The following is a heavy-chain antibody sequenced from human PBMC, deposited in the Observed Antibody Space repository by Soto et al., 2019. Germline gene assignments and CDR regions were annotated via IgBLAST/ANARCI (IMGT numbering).Heavy chain of an antibody. CDR1: GFTFSSYG. CDR3: AKDSSGLEYFQH. D-gene: IGHD6-19*01. V-gene: IGHV3-30*18. J-gene: IGHJ1*01. Sequence: QVQLVESGGGVVQPGRSLRLSCAASGFTFSSYGMHWVRQAPGKGLEWVAVISYDGSNKYYADSVKGRFTISRDNSKNTLYLQMNSLRAEDTAVYYCAKDSSGLEYFQHWGQGTLVTVSS. CDR2: ISYDGSNK.